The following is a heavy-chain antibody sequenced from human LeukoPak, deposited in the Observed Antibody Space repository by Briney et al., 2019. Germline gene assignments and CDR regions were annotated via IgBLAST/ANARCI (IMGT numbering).Heavy chain of an antibody. CDR3: ARYYYGSGSANGFDI. CDR1: GDSVSSNSAA. V-gene: IGHV6-1*01. D-gene: IGHD3-10*01. CDR2: TYYRSKWEN. J-gene: IGHJ3*02. Sequence: SQTLSLTCDISGDSVSSNSAAWNWIRQSPSRGLEWLGRTYYRSKWENDFAPSVKSRITIDPDTSKNQVSLQLNSVTPEDTAVYYCARYYYGSGSANGFDIWGQGTMVTVSS.